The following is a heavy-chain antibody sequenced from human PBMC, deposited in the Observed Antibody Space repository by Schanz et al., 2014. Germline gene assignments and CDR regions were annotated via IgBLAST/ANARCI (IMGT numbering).Heavy chain of an antibody. CDR1: GDSISGSY. J-gene: IGHJ3*01. Sequence: QVQLQESGPGLVKPSETLSLTCTVSGDSISGSYWSWIRQPPGKGLEGIGYIYYSGSNDYNPSLKSSVTMSVDTYKNQFSLKLSSVTAADTAVYYCARDGGFDSINAFDFWGQGTMVTVSS. CDR3: ARDGGFDSINAFDF. D-gene: IGHD3-10*01. CDR2: IYYSGSN. V-gene: IGHV4-59*01.